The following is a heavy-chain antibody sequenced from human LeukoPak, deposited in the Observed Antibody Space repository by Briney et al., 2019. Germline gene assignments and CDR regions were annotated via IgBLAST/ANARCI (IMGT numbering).Heavy chain of an antibody. CDR1: GGTFSSYA. Sequence: WASVKVSCKASGGTFSSYAISWVRQAPGQGLEWMGRIIPILGIANYAQKFQGRVTITADKSTNTAYMELSSLRSEDTAVYYCARRDYYDSSGYTIDYWGQGTLVTVSS. V-gene: IGHV1-69*04. CDR2: IIPILGIA. CDR3: ARRDYYDSSGYTIDY. J-gene: IGHJ4*02. D-gene: IGHD3-22*01.